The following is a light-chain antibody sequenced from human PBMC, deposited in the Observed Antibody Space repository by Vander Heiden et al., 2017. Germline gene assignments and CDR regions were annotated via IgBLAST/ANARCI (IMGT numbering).Light chain of an antibody. CDR2: QDI. J-gene: IGLJ2*01. V-gene: IGLV3-1*01. Sequence: SYELTQPPSVSVSPGQTASITCSGDKLGDKYACWYQQRPGQSPVLVIYQDIKRPSGIPERFSGSNSGNTATLTISGTQTMDEADYYCQAWDSNTVVFGGGTKLTGL. CDR3: QAWDSNTVV. CDR1: KLGDKY.